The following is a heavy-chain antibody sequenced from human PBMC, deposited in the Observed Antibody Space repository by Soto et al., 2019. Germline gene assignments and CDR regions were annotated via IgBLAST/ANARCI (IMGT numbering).Heavy chain of an antibody. CDR2: ISSSSSYI. V-gene: IGHV3-21*01. Sequence: GWSLRLSCAASGFTFSSYSMNWVRQAPGKGLEWVSSISSSSSYIYYADSVKGRFTISRDNAKNSLYLQMNSLRAEDTAVYYCARERAYYDFGSGDQTDMEYFQHWGQGTLVTVSS. CDR1: GFTFSSYS. J-gene: IGHJ1*01. D-gene: IGHD3-3*01. CDR3: ARERAYYDFGSGDQTDMEYFQH.